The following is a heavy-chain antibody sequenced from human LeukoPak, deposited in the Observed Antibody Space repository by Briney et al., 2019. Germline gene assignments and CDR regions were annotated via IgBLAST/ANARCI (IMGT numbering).Heavy chain of an antibody. CDR3: ARDHPPYYYDSSGYSV. CDR2: IYYSGST. J-gene: IGHJ4*02. Sequence: SETLSLTCTVSGGSISSSSYYWSWIRQPPGKGLEWIGYIYYSGSTNYNPSLKSRVTISVDTSKNQFSLKLSSVTAADTAVYYCARDHPPYYYDSSGYSVWGQGTLVTVSS. D-gene: IGHD3-22*01. CDR1: GGSISSSSYY. V-gene: IGHV4-61*01.